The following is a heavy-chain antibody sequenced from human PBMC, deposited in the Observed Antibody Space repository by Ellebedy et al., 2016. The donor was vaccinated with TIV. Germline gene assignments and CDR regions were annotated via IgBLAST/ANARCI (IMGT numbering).Heavy chain of an antibody. CDR2: INPNSGGT. V-gene: IGHV1-2*04. D-gene: IGHD3-22*01. CDR3: ARESTPYYYDSSGYYSAFDY. J-gene: IGHJ4*02. CDR1: GYTFTSYG. Sequence: ASVKVSCKASGYTFTSYGISWVRQAPGQGLEWMGWINPNSGGTNYAQKFQGWVTMTRDTSISTAYMELSRLRSDDTAVYYCARESTPYYYDSSGYYSAFDYWGQGTLVTVSS.